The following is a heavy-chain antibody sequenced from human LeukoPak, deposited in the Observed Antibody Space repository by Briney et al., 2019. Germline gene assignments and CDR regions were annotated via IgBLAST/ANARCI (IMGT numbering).Heavy chain of an antibody. D-gene: IGHD6-13*01. Sequence: PSETLSLTCAVYGGSFSGYYWSWIRQPPGKGLERIGEINHSGSTNYNPSLKSRVTISVDTSKNQFSLKLSSVTAADTAVYYCARGQAAAGTGLFDYWGQGTLVTVSS. V-gene: IGHV4-34*01. CDR1: GGSFSGYY. CDR2: INHSGST. CDR3: ARGQAAAGTGLFDY. J-gene: IGHJ4*02.